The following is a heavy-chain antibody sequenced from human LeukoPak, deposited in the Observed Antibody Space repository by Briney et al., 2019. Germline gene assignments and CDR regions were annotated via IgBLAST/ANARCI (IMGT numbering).Heavy chain of an antibody. J-gene: IGHJ4*02. V-gene: IGHV4-34*01. CDR1: GGSFSGYY. CDR2: INHSGST. CDR3: AKFLAVAGTGDY. Sequence: SETLSLTCAVYGGSFSGYYWSWIRQPPGKGLEWIGEINHSGSTNYNPSLKSRVTISVDTSKNQFSLKLSSVTAADTAVYYCAKFLAVAGTGDYWGQGTLVTVSS. D-gene: IGHD6-19*01.